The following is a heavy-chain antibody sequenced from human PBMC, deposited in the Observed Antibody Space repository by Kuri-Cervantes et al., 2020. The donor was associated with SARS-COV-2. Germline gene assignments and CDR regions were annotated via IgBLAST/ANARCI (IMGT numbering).Heavy chain of an antibody. J-gene: IGHJ4*02. CDR2: INHSGST. V-gene: IGHV4-34*01. CDR3: ARAVKRFDY. D-gene: IGHD2/OR15-2a*01. Sequence: SCAASGFTSSSYAMHWVRQPPGKGLEWIGEINHSGSTKYNPSLKSRVTISIDTSKNQFSLKLSTVTAADTAVYYCARAVKRFDYWGQGTLVTVSS. CDR1: GFTSSSYA.